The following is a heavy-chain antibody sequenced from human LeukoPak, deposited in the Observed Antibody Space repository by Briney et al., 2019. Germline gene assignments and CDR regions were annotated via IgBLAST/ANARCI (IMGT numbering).Heavy chain of an antibody. D-gene: IGHD3-10*01. CDR1: GFTFSSYA. J-gene: IGHJ3*02. V-gene: IGHV3-33*08. CDR3: ARAPVRIDAFDI. CDR2: IWYDGSNK. Sequence: EPGGSLRLSCAASGFTFSSYAMHWVRQAPGKGLEWVAVIWYDGSNKYYADSVKGRFTISRDNSKNTLYLQMNSLRAEDTAVYYCARAPVRIDAFDIWGQGTMVTVSS.